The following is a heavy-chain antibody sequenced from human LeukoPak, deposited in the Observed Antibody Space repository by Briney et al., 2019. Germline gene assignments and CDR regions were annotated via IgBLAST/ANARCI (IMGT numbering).Heavy chain of an antibody. V-gene: IGHV4-4*07. CDR1: GGSISSYY. Sequence: SETLSLTCTVSGGSISSYYWSWIRQPAGKGLEWIGRICTSGSTNYNPSLKSRVTISVDKSKNQFSLKLSSVTAADTAVYYCARMGSEYYYYYMDVWGKGTTVTVSS. CDR2: ICTSGST. J-gene: IGHJ6*03. CDR3: ARMGSEYYYYYMDV. D-gene: IGHD3-10*01.